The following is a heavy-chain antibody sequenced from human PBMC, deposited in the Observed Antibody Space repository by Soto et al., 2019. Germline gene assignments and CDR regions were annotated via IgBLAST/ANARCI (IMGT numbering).Heavy chain of an antibody. CDR3: ARGRILDS. CDR2: VNAYNGNT. Sequence: ASVKVSCKASDYSFTSYDISWVRQAPGQGLEWMGRVNAYNGNTNYAQKFQGRVTMTTDSSTSTAVMELRSLRSDDTAVYYCARGRILDSWGQGTLVTISS. CDR1: DYSFTSYD. V-gene: IGHV1-18*01. J-gene: IGHJ5*01.